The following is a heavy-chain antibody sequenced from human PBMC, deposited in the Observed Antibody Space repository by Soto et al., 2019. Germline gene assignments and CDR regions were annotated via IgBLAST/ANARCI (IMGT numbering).Heavy chain of an antibody. CDR3: XXXXAIGMNDY. CDR1: GYTFTSYG. Sequence: QVQLVQSGAEVKKPGASVKVSCKASGYTFTSYGISWVRQAPGQGLEWMGWISAYNGNTKYAQKLQGRVTMTTDTXXXXXXXXXXXXXXXXXXXXXXXXXXAIGMNDYWGQGTLVTVSS. V-gene: IGHV1-18*01. CDR2: ISAYNGNT. J-gene: IGHJ4*02. D-gene: IGHD1-20*01.